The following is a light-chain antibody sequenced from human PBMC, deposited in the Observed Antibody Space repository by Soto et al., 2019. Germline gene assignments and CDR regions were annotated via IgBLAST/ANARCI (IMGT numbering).Light chain of an antibody. CDR2: DAS. V-gene: IGKV3-20*01. CDR3: QQYGSPPWT. CDR1: QSVGNN. Sequence: EIGMTQSPATLSFSSGERVTLPCSARQSVGNNLAWYQQKPGQAPRLLIYDASNRATGIPDRFSGSGSGIDFTLTISRLEPEDFAVYYCQQYGSPPWTFGQGTQL. J-gene: IGKJ5*01.